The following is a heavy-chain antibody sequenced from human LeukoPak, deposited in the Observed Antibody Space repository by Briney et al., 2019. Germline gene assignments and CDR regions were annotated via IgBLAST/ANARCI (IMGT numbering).Heavy chain of an antibody. CDR2: IYTSGST. Sequence: TSETLSLTCTVSGGSISSYYWSWIRQPPGKGLEWIGYIYTSGSTNYNPSLKSRVTISVDTSKNQFSLKLSSVTAADTAVYYCARTRGYRYGSGSYYPAPSYYYGMDVWGQGTTVTVSS. V-gene: IGHV4-4*09. CDR3: ARTRGYRYGSGSYYPAPSYYYGMDV. J-gene: IGHJ6*02. CDR1: GGSISSYY. D-gene: IGHD3-10*01.